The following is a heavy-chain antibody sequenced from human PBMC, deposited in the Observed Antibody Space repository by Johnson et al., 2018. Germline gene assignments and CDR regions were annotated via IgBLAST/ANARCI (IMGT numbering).Heavy chain of an antibody. D-gene: IGHD3-10*01. CDR3: TTEWGDSGSGDAFKF. J-gene: IGHJ3*01. CDR1: GVTFNKAW. CDR2: IKSKINAVTT. Sequence: VQLVQSGGGLVKPGGSLRLSCTASGVTFNKAWMSWVRQAPGKGLEWVGRIKSKINAVTTDYAAPVKGRFTISRDGSKNALYLQMNSLKTEDTAVYYCTTEWGDSGSGDAFKFWGQGTMVSVSS. V-gene: IGHV3-15*01.